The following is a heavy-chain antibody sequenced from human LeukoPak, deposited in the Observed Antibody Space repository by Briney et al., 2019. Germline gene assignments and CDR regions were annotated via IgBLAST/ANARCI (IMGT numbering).Heavy chain of an antibody. V-gene: IGHV3-23*01. CDR1: GFTFSSYA. CDR2: ISGSGGST. J-gene: IGHJ4*02. CDR3: AKDEDPYNVDTSFDY. Sequence: PGGSLRLSCAASGFTFSSYAMSWVRQAPGKGLEWVSAISGSGGSTYYADSVKGRFTISRDNSRNTLYLQMNSLRAEDTAVYYCAKDEDPYNVDTSFDYWGQGTLVTVSS. D-gene: IGHD5-18*01.